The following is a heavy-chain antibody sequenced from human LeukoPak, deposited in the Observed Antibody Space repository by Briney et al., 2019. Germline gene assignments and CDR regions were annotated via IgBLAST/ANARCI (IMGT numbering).Heavy chain of an antibody. CDR2: IHYSGST. D-gene: IGHD1-14*01. Sequence: PSETLSLTCTVSGGSISSDDYYWSWIRQHPGEGLEWIGYIHYSGSTYYNPSLKSRVSISVDTSKNQFSLRLSSVTAADTAMYYCATKPNIAYYFDYWGQGTLVTVSS. V-gene: IGHV4-31*03. J-gene: IGHJ4*02. CDR1: GGSISSDDYY. CDR3: ATKPNIAYYFDY.